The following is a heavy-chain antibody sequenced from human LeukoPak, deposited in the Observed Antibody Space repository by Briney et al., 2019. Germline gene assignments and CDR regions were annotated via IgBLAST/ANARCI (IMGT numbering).Heavy chain of an antibody. J-gene: IGHJ4*02. V-gene: IGHV3-30*02. Sequence: GGSLRLSCAASGFTFSSYGMHWVRQAPGKGREGVAFIRYDGSNKYYADSVKGRFTISRDNSKNTLYLQMNSLRAEDTAVYYCAKDPEKRELLYYFDYWGQGTLVTVSS. CDR2: IRYDGSNK. CDR3: AKDPEKRELLYYFDY. D-gene: IGHD1-26*01. CDR1: GFTFSSYG.